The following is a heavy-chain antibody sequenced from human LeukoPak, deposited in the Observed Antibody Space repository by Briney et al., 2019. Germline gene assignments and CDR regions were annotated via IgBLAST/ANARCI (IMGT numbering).Heavy chain of an antibody. CDR3: ARPDSSSWYDPYYYYYMDV. J-gene: IGHJ6*03. CDR2: IKRDGSEK. Sequence: GGSLRLSCAASGLTFSSYWMRWVRQAPGKGLEWVANIKRDGSEKYYVDSVKGRFTISRDNAKNSLYLQMNSLRAEDTAVYYCARPDSSSWYDPYYYYYMDVWGKGTTVTISS. D-gene: IGHD6-13*01. CDR1: GLTFSSYW. V-gene: IGHV3-7*01.